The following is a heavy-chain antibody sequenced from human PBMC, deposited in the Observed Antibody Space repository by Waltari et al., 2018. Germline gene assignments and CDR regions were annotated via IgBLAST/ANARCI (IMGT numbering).Heavy chain of an antibody. J-gene: IGHJ2*01. D-gene: IGHD3-3*01. V-gene: IGHV4-61*01. CDR3: ARGQWGAAGTQEWYYFDL. Sequence: QVQLRESGPGVVKPLETLSLNCAVSGGSINTGYYSPWNWIRQPPGKGLEWIGFFQDRGKPKYNPSLQGRVAISIDTSKNQYSRRLTSVTVADTATYYCARGQWGAAGTQEWYYFDLWGRGTLVTVSS. CDR2: FQDRGKP. CDR1: GGSINTGYYS.